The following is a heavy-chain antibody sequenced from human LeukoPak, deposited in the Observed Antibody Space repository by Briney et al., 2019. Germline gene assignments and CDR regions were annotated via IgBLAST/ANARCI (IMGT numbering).Heavy chain of an antibody. D-gene: IGHD3-16*02. CDR3: ARSEELSLYYFDY. Sequence: GESLKISCKASGYSFTSYWIGWVRQMPGKGLEWMGIIYPGDSDTRYSPSFQGQVTISADKSISTAYLQWSSLKASDTAMYYCARSEELSLYYFDYWGQGTLVTVSS. CDR1: GYSFTSYW. J-gene: IGHJ4*02. CDR2: IYPGDSDT. V-gene: IGHV5-51*01.